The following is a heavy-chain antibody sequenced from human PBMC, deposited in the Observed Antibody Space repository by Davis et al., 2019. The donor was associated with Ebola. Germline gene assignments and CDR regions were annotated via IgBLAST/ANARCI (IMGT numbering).Heavy chain of an antibody. CDR2: IYAGDSDS. D-gene: IGHD5-24*01. V-gene: IGHV5-51*01. J-gene: IGHJ4*02. Sequence: KVSCKGSGYGFADYWIAWVRQTPGKGLEWMGIIYAGDSDSRYSPSFEGQVIISVDRSINTAYLQWRSLRASDTAIYYCARGTNGYNPGGYFDSWGQGTLVTVSS. CDR1: GYGFADYW. CDR3: ARGTNGYNPGGYFDS.